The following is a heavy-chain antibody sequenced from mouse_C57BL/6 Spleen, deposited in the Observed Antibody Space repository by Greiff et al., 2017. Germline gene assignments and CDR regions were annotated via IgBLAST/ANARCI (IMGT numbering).Heavy chain of an antibody. Sequence: EVQLQQSVAELVRPGASVKLSCTASGFNIKNTYMHWVKQRPEQGLEWIGRIDPANGNTKYAPKFQGKATITADTSSNTAYLQLSSLTSEDTAIYYCAPLYYDYEGGYYFDYWGQGTTLTVSS. CDR2: IDPANGNT. J-gene: IGHJ2*01. D-gene: IGHD2-4*01. CDR3: APLYYDYEGGYYFDY. CDR1: GFNIKNTY. V-gene: IGHV14-3*01.